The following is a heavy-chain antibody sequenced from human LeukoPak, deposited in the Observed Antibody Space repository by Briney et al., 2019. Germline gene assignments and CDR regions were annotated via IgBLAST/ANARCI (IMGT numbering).Heavy chain of an antibody. CDR2: IYYSGST. Sequence: SETLSLTCPVSGGSISSYYWSWIRQPSGKGLEWLGYIYYSGSTNYNPTLKIRVTRSIDKSKNQFPLKLISVTAADTAVYYCARYSSIFNDSFDIWGQGTMVTVSS. CDR3: ARYSSIFNDSFDI. D-gene: IGHD6-13*01. J-gene: IGHJ3*02. V-gene: IGHV4-59*08. CDR1: GGSISSYY.